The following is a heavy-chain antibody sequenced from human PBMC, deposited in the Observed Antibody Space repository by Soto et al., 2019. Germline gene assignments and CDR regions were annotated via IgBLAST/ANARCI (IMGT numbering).Heavy chain of an antibody. CDR3: ARDQLGHGSGWYSAFDI. CDR2: IWYDGSNK. D-gene: IGHD6-19*01. Sequence: GGSLRLSCAASGFTFSSYGMHWVHQAPGKGLEWVAVIWYDGSNKYYADSVKGRFTISRDNSKNTLYLQMNSLRAEDTAVYYCARDQLGHGSGWYSAFDIWGQGTMVTVSS. J-gene: IGHJ3*02. V-gene: IGHV3-33*01. CDR1: GFTFSSYG.